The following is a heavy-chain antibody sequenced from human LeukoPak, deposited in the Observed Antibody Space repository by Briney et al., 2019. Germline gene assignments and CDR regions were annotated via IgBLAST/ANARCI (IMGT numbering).Heavy chain of an antibody. J-gene: IGHJ3*02. CDR3: AAENSAFRAFDI. V-gene: IGHV1-58*02. CDR2: IVVGSGNT. D-gene: IGHD2-21*01. CDR1: GFTFPSSA. Sequence: SVKVSCKASGFTFPSSAMQWVRQARGQRLEWIGWIVVGSGNTNYAQKFQERVTITRDMSTSTAYMELSSLRSEDTAVYYCAAENSAFRAFDIWGQGTMVTVSS.